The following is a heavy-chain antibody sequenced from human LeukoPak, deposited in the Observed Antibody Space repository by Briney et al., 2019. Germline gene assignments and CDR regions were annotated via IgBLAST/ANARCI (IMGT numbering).Heavy chain of an antibody. CDR1: GGSISSSNW. Sequence: SGTLSLTCAVSGGSISSSNWWSWVRQPPGKGLEWIGEICHSGSTNYNPSLKSRVTIPVDKSKNQFSLKLSSVTAADTAVYYCASWGYCSGGSCYSEGFHDYWGQGTLVTVSS. CDR2: ICHSGST. J-gene: IGHJ4*02. CDR3: ASWGYCSGGSCYSEGFHDY. D-gene: IGHD2-15*01. V-gene: IGHV4-4*02.